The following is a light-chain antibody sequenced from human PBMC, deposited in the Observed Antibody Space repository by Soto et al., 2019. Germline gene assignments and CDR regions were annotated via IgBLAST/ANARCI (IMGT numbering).Light chain of an antibody. Sequence: EIGLTQYPATLSWSPGERATLSWGASQSVSSYLAWYQQKPGKAPRLLIYDASNRATGIPARLSGSGYGTDLTLTISSIENEDFAVYYCQQRSNWTITFGQGTRLEIK. J-gene: IGKJ5*01. V-gene: IGKV3-11*01. CDR3: QQRSNWTIT. CDR1: QSVSSY. CDR2: DAS.